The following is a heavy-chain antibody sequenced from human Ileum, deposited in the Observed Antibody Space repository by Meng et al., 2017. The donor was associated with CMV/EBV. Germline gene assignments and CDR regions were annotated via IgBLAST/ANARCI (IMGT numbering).Heavy chain of an antibody. CDR1: TASLSTSDYD. J-gene: IGHJ4*02. D-gene: IGHD5-12*01. CDR3: AREKSGSHFDS. CDR2: VYYNGRT. Sequence: QLNVPRPGLVNPSGTLSLTSTVCTASLSTSDYDLAYIRQSPVKGLEWIGGVYYNGRTSSNSSLESRVTMSLDTSKNQFSLRLSSVTAADTAMYFCAREKSGSHFDSWGQGTLVTVSS. V-gene: IGHV4-39*07.